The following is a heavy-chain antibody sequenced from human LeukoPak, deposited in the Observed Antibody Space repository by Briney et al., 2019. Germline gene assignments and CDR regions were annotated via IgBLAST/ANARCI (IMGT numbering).Heavy chain of an antibody. CDR1: GGSFSDYY. J-gene: IGHJ3*02. CDR3: ARGFRGNSRGSFDI. D-gene: IGHD4-23*01. CDR2: INDRGTT. Sequence: SETLSLTCAVYGGSFSDYYWNWIRQPPGKGPEWIGEINDRGTTNHNPSLKSRVTILVDTSKNQFSLRLSSVTAADTAVYYCARGFRGNSRGSFDIWGQGTMVTVTS. V-gene: IGHV4-34*01.